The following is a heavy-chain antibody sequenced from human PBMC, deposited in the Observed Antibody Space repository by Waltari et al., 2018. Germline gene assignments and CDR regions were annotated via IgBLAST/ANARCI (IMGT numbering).Heavy chain of an antibody. CDR1: GYLINRGYY. J-gene: IGHJ4*02. Sequence: QVQLQESGPGLVRPSGTLSLTCVGSGYLINRGYYSGLVRQTPGKGLQWIGSIYHGGITYYNPSLKSRLTLSVDTSRNQFSLKLTSVTAADTAIYYCVRSGLGYCTSSTCYKNDDWGQGTLVTVSS. CDR3: VRSGLGYCTSSTCYKNDD. CDR2: IYHGGIT. V-gene: IGHV4-38-2*01. D-gene: IGHD2-2*02.